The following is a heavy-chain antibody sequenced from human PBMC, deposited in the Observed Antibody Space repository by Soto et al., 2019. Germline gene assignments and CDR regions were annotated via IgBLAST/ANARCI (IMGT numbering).Heavy chain of an antibody. J-gene: IGHJ6*02. CDR1: GGSVSSGRYY. CDR2: IHHSGST. CDR3: ARADALIVDTAMVWGSNYYGMDV. D-gene: IGHD5-18*01. Sequence: PSETLSLTCSVSGGSVSSGRYYWSWVRQHPGKGLEWIGYIHHSGSTDYNPSLKSRVTISVDTSKNQFSLKLSSVTAADTAVYYCARADALIVDTAMVWGSNYYGMDVWGQGTTVTVSS. V-gene: IGHV4-31*03.